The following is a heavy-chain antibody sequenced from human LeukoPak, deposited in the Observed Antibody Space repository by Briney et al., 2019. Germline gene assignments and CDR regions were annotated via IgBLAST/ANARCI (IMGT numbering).Heavy chain of an antibody. V-gene: IGHV3-23*01. CDR1: GITFSSYG. CDR3: AKRPGASFGMGMVWDY. J-gene: IGHJ4*02. D-gene: IGHD2-8*01. CDR2: ISSTGGTT. Sequence: GGSLRLSCAASGITFSSYGMSWVRQAPGKGLEWVSSISSTGGTTYYADSVKGRFTISRDNSKNTLYLQMNSLRVEDTAVYYCAKRPGASFGMGMVWDYWGQGTLVTVSS.